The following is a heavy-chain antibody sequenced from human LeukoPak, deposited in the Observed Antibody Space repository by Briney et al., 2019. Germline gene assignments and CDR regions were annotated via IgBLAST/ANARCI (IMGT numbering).Heavy chain of an antibody. V-gene: IGHV3-7*01. CDR3: TTQLSSSWYLDY. J-gene: IGHJ4*02. Sequence: PGGSLRLSCAASGFTFSSYWMSWVRQAPGKGLEWVANIKQDGSEKYYVDSVKGRFTISRDNAKNSLYLQMNSLRAEDTAVYYCTTQLSSSWYLDYWGQGTLVTVSS. CDR2: IKQDGSEK. CDR1: GFTFSSYW. D-gene: IGHD6-13*01.